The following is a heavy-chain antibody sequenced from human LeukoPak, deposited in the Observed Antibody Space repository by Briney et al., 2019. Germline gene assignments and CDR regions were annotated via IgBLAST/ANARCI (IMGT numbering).Heavy chain of an antibody. CDR2: IRYDGSNK. V-gene: IGHV3-30*02. Sequence: PGGSLRLSCAASGFTCSSYGRHWVRQAPGKGLEWVAFIRYDGSNKYYADSVKGRFTISRDNSKNTLYLQMNSLRAEDTAVYYCAKISGRPHPIYYYYYMDVWGKGTTVTVSS. CDR3: AKISGRPHPIYYYYYMDV. J-gene: IGHJ6*03. D-gene: IGHD3-10*01. CDR1: GFTCSSYG.